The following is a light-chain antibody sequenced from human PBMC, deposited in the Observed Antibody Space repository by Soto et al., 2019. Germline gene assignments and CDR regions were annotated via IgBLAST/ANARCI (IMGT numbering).Light chain of an antibody. CDR3: QQYNNWPIT. CDR2: GAS. CDR1: QSVISN. J-gene: IGKJ3*01. Sequence: EIVMTQSPATLSVSPGERATLSCRASQSVISNLGWYQQKPGQAPRLLIYGASTRATGIPARFSGRGSGTEFTLTISSLQSEDFAVSYCQQYNNWPITFGPGTKVEMK. V-gene: IGKV3-15*01.